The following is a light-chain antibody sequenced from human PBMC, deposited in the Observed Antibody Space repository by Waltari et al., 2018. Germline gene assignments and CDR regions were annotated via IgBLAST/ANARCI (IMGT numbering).Light chain of an antibody. CDR2: KAN. Sequence: QTVVTQEPSLSVSPGGTVTLTCAFRSCSLPRPSSSSGYQQSPGQTPRTLVYKANIRSSGVPDRFSGSVLGNKAVLIITGAQAEDESTYYCLLYMGSGIWVFGGGTKLTVL. CDR1: SCSLPRPSS. V-gene: IGLV8-61*01. CDR3: LLYMGSGIWV. J-gene: IGLJ3*02.